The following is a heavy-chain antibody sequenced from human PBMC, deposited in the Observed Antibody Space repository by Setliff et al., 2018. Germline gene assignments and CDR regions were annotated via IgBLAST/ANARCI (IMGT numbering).Heavy chain of an antibody. J-gene: IGHJ6*02. D-gene: IGHD5-18*01. CDR2: LSHSGSS. CDR3: VRDRTAYSYGLDV. Sequence: SETLSLTCTVSGASINNHFWSWIRQPPGKGLEWIGYLSHSGSSNFNPSLKTRVTMSVDTSKNQFALNLRSVTAADAAVYYCVRDRTAYSYGLDVWGQGTTVTVSS. CDR1: GASINNHF. V-gene: IGHV4-59*11.